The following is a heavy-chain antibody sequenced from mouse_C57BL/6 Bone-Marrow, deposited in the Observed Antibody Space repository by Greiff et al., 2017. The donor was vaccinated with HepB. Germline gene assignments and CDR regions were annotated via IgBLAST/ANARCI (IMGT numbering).Heavy chain of an antibody. CDR2: IYPGGGYT. V-gene: IGHV1-63*01. CDR1: GYTFTNYW. J-gene: IGHJ4*01. Sequence: VQLQQSGAELVRPGTSVKMSCKASGYTFTNYWIGWAKQRPGHGLEWIGDIYPGGGYTNYNEKFKGKATLTADKSSSTAYMQFSSLTSEDSAIYYCAGYSNYLYYYAMDYWGQGTSVTVSS. CDR3: AGYSNYLYYYAMDY. D-gene: IGHD2-5*01.